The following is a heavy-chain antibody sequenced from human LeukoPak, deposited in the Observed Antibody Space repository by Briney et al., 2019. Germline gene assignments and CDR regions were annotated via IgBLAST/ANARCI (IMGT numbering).Heavy chain of an antibody. CDR3: ARKAAAANTFDY. V-gene: IGHV1-69*06. CDR1: GGTFSSYA. Sequence: ASVKVSCKASGGTFSSYAISWVRQAPGQGLEWMGGIIPIFGTANYAQKFQGRVTITADNSTSTAYMELSSLRSEDTAVYYCARKAAAANTFDYWGQGTLVTVSS. D-gene: IGHD6-13*01. J-gene: IGHJ4*02. CDR2: IIPIFGTA.